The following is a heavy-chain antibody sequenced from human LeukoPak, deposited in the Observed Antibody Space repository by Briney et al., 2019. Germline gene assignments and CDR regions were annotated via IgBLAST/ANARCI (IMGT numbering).Heavy chain of an antibody. V-gene: IGHV4-59*08. CDR2: IYYSGST. Sequence: SETLSLTCTVSGGSISSYYWSWIRQPPGKGLEWIGYIYYSGSTNYNPSLKSRVTISVDTSKNQFSLKLSSVTAADTAVYYCARLDGHYYDSSGYTPVLDYWGQGTLVTVSS. J-gene: IGHJ4*02. CDR1: GGSISSYY. D-gene: IGHD3-22*01. CDR3: ARLDGHYYDSSGYTPVLDY.